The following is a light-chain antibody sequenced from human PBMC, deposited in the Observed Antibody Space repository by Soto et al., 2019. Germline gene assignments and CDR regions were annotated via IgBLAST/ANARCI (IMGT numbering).Light chain of an antibody. J-gene: IGKJ4*01. CDR3: QQSYSTPLT. Sequence: DIQMTQSRSSLSVSVGRRFTISCRASQSIGGFLNWYQQKLGKAPKLLIYAASSLQSGVPSRFSGSGYGTDFTLTISSLQPEDFATYYCQQSYSTPLTFGGGTKVDIK. CDR2: AAS. CDR1: QSIGGF. V-gene: IGKV1-39*01.